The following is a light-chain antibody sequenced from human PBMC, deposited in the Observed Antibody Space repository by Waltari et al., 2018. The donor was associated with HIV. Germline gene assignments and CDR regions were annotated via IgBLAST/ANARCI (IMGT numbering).Light chain of an antibody. CDR1: ALPKKY. CDR3: YSTDSSGNYRM. V-gene: IGLV3-10*01. J-gene: IGLJ3*02. CDR2: EDR. Sequence: SYELTQPPSVSVSPGQTARITCSGDALPKKYAYWYQQKSGQAPVLVIYEDRKRPSGIPERFSGSTSGTMATLIISGAQVEDEADYYCYSTDSSGNYRMFGGGTKLTVL.